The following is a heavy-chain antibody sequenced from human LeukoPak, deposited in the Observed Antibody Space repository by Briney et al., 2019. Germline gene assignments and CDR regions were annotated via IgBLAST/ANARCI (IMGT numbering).Heavy chain of an antibody. Sequence: GGSLRLSCVASGFTFGKYWMSWVRQAPGKGLEWVANIKLDGSEKNYVDSVKGRSTISRDNTKNSLYLQMNSLRVEDTAVFYCARDQYDTWSRRGNFDSWGQGTLVIVSS. D-gene: IGHD3-3*01. CDR2: IKLDGSEK. J-gene: IGHJ4*02. V-gene: IGHV3-7*03. CDR1: GFTFGKYW. CDR3: ARDQYDTWSRRGNFDS.